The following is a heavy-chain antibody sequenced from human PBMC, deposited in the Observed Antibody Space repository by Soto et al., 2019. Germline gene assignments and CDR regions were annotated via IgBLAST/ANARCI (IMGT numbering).Heavy chain of an antibody. CDR2: VHHTGNT. Sequence: QVQLKESGSGLVKPAQTLSLTCAXSXGSITXXXXXXXXXXXXXXXXXEWFGYVHHTGNTDYHPSLGSRVTISLDRSRNLFSLNLTSVTAADTATYYCAKECGGTCLDAFDVWGPGTTVIVSS. CDR3: AKECGGTCLDAFDV. J-gene: IGHJ3*01. CDR1: XGSITXXXXX. V-gene: IGHV4-30-2*01. D-gene: IGHD2-15*01.